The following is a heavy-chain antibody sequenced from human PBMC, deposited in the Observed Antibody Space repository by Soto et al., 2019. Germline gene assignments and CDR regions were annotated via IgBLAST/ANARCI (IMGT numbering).Heavy chain of an antibody. CDR2: IIPIFGTA. D-gene: IGHD1-26*01. CDR1: GGTFSSYS. V-gene: IGHV1-69*01. Sequence: QVQLVQSGAEVKKPGSSVKVSCKASGGTFSSYSINWVRQAPGQGLEWMGEIIPIFGTANYAQKFQGRVTITAHESTSTAYIELSSLRYEDTAVYYCARDGGRHSGGIDYWGQGNLVTVSS. CDR3: ARDGGRHSGGIDY. J-gene: IGHJ4*02.